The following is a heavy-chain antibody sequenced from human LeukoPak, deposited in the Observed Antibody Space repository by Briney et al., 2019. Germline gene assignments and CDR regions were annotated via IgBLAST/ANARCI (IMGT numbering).Heavy chain of an antibody. CDR2: ISWNSGNI. Sequence: GGSLRLSCAASGFSFSSYAMSWVRQAPGKGLEWVSGISWNSGNIGYADSVKGRSTISRDNAKNSLYLQMNSLRAEDTALYYCAKAPSYTTVTTPFDYWGQGTLVTVSS. CDR1: GFSFSSYA. J-gene: IGHJ4*02. V-gene: IGHV3-9*01. D-gene: IGHD4-17*01. CDR3: AKAPSYTTVTTPFDY.